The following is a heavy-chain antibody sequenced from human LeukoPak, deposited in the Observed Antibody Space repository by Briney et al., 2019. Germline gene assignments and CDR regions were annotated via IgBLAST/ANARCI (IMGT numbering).Heavy chain of an antibody. Sequence: SETLSLACAVYGRSFSGYYWSWIRQPPGKGLECSGEINHRGSTNNNPPLKSRVTISVDTSQNQLSLSLGSVTVADTAVHSCARDGDYYGSGSYSPPSYYFDYWGQGTLVTVSS. D-gene: IGHD3-10*01. CDR1: GRSFSGYY. CDR3: ARDGDYYGSGSYSPPSYYFDY. V-gene: IGHV4-34*01. J-gene: IGHJ4*02. CDR2: INHRGST.